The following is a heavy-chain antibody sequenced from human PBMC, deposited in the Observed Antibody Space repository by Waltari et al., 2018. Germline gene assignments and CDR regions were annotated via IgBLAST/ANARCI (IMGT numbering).Heavy chain of an antibody. Sequence: QVQLVQSGAEVKKPGASVKVSCKASGYTFTSYDINWVRQATGQGLEWMGWGNPNSGNTGYAQKFQGRVTSTRNTSISTAYMELSSLRSEDTAVYYCARTLKYYDFWSGYYYYFDYWGQGTLVTVSS. D-gene: IGHD3-3*01. V-gene: IGHV1-8*03. J-gene: IGHJ4*02. CDR1: GYTFTSYD. CDR3: ARTLKYYDFWSGYYYYFDY. CDR2: GNPNSGNT.